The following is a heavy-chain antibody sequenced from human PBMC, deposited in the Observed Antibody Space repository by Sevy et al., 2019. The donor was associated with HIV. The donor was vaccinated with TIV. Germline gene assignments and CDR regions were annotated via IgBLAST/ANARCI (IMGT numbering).Heavy chain of an antibody. V-gene: IGHV3-21*06. CDR1: GFTFSSYS. D-gene: IGHD1-26*01. CDR3: ARGPPDGSYDYFDY. Sequence: GESLKISCAASGFTFSSYSMNWVRQAPGKGLEWVSAISGSSNYIYYAESVKGRFIISRDNVKNTLYLQMNSLRADDTAVYYCARGPPDGSYDYFDYWGQGTLVTVSS. J-gene: IGHJ4*02. CDR2: ISGSSNYI.